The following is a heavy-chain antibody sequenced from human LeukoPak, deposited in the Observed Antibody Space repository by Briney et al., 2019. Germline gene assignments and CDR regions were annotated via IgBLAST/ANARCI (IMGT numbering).Heavy chain of an antibody. CDR3: AGGPYYYDSSGYYPFGY. V-gene: IGHV1-69*01. J-gene: IGHJ4*02. CDR2: IIPIFGTA. CDR1: VGTFSSYA. D-gene: IGHD3-22*01. Sequence: SVKVSCKASVGTFSSYAISWLRQAPGQGLEWMGGIIPIFGTANYAQKFQGRVTITADESTSTAYMELSSLRSEDTAVYYCAGGPYYYDSSGYYPFGYWGQGTLVTVSS.